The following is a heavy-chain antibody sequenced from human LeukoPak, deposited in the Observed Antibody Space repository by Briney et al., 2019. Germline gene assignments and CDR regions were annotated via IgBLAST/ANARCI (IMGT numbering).Heavy chain of an antibody. CDR3: ARVILDDPYSGYDHGAFDI. CDR1: GGSISSNSYY. D-gene: IGHD5-12*01. Sequence: TSETLSLTCAVSGGSISSNSYYWGWIRQPPGKGLEWIGSIYYSGSTYYNPSLKSRVTISVDTSKNQFSLKLSSVTAADTAVYYCARVILDDPYSGYDHGAFDIWGQGTMVTVSS. CDR2: IYYSGST. V-gene: IGHV4-39*07. J-gene: IGHJ3*02.